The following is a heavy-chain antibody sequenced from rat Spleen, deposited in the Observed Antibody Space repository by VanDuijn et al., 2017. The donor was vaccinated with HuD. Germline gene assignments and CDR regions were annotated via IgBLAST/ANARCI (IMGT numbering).Heavy chain of an antibody. D-gene: IGHD1-10*01. CDR2: ITNTGGST. CDR1: GFTFNNYW. V-gene: IGHV5-31*01. Sequence: EVQLVESGGGLVQPGRSLKLSCVASGFTFNNYWMTWIRQAPGKGLEWVASITNTGGSTYYPDSVKGRFTISRDNAKSTLYLQMNSLRSEATATYYCTRDEGFITTTGWFAYWGQGTLVTVSS. J-gene: IGHJ3*01. CDR3: TRDEGFITTTGWFAY.